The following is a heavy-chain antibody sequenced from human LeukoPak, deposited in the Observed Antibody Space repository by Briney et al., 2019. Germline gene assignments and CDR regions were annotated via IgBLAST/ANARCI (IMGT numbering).Heavy chain of an antibody. V-gene: IGHV3-11*01. CDR1: GFTFSDYY. CDR3: AKGGLRYGYWFDH. D-gene: IGHD3-9*01. J-gene: IGHJ5*02. CDR2: ISSTGNSI. Sequence: AGGSLRLSCAASGFTFSDYYMSWIRQAPGEGLEWVSYISSTGNSIFYADSVKGRFTISRDNAKNSLSLQLNSLRAEDTAVYYCAKGGLRYGYWFDHWGQGTLVTVSS.